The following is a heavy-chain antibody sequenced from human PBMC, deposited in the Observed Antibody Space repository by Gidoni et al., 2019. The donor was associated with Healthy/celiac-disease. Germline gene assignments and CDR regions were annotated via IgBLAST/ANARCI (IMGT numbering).Heavy chain of an antibody. CDR3: ARDQSECFAAAGNDACYYYGMDV. J-gene: IGHJ6*02. D-gene: IGHD6-13*01. V-gene: IGHV3-48*03. CDR1: GFTFSSYE. Sequence: EVQLVESGGGLVQPGGSLRRSCAASGFTFSSYEMNWVRQAPGKGLEWVSYISSSGSTIYYADSVKGRFTISRDNAKNSLYLQMNSLRAEDTAVYYCARDQSECFAAAGNDACYYYGMDVWGQGTTVTVSS. CDR2: ISSSGSTI.